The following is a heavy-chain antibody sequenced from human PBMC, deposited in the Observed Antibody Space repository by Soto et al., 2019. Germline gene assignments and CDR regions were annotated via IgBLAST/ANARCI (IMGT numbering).Heavy chain of an antibody. D-gene: IGHD2-15*01. J-gene: IGHJ4*02. Sequence: QVQLQESGPGLVKPSETLSLTCTVSGGSISSYYWTWIRQPPGKGLEWIGYIYYSGSTTYNPSLKSRVTVSVDTSKNQFSLKMSSVTAADTAVYYCARRYGGNLDYWGQGTLVTVSS. V-gene: IGHV4-59*08. CDR2: IYYSGST. CDR3: ARRYGGNLDY. CDR1: GGSISSYY.